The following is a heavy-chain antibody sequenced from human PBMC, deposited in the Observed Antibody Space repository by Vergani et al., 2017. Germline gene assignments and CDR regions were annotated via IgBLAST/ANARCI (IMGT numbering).Heavy chain of an antibody. V-gene: IGHV3-30*18. CDR2: ISYDGSNK. Sequence: QVQLVESGGGVVQPGRSLRLSCAASGFTFSSYGMHWVRQAPGKGLEWVAVISYDGSNKYYADSVKGRFTISRDNSKNTLYLQRNSLRAEDTAVYYCANSLSSSAFDIWGQGTMVTVSS. CDR3: ANSLSSSAFDI. J-gene: IGHJ3*02. D-gene: IGHD3-16*01. CDR1: GFTFSSYG.